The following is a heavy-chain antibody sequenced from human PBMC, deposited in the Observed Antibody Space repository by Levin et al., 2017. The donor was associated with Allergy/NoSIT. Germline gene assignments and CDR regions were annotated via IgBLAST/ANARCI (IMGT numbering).Heavy chain of an antibody. CDR1: GFTFDDYA. J-gene: IGHJ6*02. V-gene: IGHV3-9*01. CDR3: AKAPYYGLDV. CDR2: ITWNGGSV. Sequence: SCAASGFTFDDYAMHWVRQAPGKGLEWVSGITWNGGSVGYADSVKGRFTISRDNAKNSLYLQMNSLRAEDTAMYYCAKAPYYGLDVWGQGTTVRVSS.